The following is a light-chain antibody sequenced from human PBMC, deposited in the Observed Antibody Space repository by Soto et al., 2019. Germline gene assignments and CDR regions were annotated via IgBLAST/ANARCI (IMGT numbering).Light chain of an antibody. CDR2: DAS. CDR3: QQYNSYRRA. J-gene: IGKJ1*01. CDR1: QSISSW. V-gene: IGKV1-5*01. Sequence: DIQMTQSPSTLSASVVDRVTITCRASQSISSWLAWYQQKPGKAPKLLIYDASSLESGVPSRFSGSGSGTEFTLTISSLQPDDFATYYCQQYNSYRRAFGQGTKVDIK.